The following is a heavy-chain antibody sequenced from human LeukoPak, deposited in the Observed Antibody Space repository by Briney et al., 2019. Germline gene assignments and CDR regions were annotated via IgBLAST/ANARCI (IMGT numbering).Heavy chain of an antibody. J-gene: IGHJ4*02. CDR1: GFTFSSYW. V-gene: IGHV3-7*01. CDR2: IKQDGSEK. D-gene: IGHD3-10*01. Sequence: PGGSLRLSCAASGFTFSSYWMSWVRQAPGKGLEWVANIKQDGSEKYYVDSVKGRFTISRDNAKNSLYLQMNSLRAEDTAVYYCARPKTDTWFGELLGFDYWGQGTLVTVSS. CDR3: ARPKTDTWFGELLGFDY.